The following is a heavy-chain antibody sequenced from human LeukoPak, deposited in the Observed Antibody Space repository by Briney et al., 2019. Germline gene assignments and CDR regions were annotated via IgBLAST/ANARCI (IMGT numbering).Heavy chain of an antibody. J-gene: IGHJ3*02. CDR3: ARDGITMIVVVDDAFDI. D-gene: IGHD3-22*01. CDR2: IKQDGSEK. CDR1: GFTFSSYW. V-gene: IGHV3-7*01. Sequence: GGPLRLSCAASGFTFSSYWMSWVRQAPGKGLEWVANIKQDGSEKYYVDSVKGRFTISRDNAKNSLYLQMNSLRAEDTAVYYCARDGITMIVVVDDAFDIWGQGTMVTVSS.